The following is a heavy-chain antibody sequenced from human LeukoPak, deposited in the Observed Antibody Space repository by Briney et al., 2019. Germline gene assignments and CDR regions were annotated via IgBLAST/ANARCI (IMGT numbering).Heavy chain of an antibody. CDR3: AELGITMIGGV. D-gene: IGHD3-10*02. Sequence: GGSQRLSCAASGFTFSSYSMSCVRRAPGEGLECVSSISSSSSYIYYADSVKGRFTISRDNAKNSLYLRMNSLRAEDTAVYYCAELGITMIGGVWGKGTTVTISS. V-gene: IGHV3-21*01. J-gene: IGHJ6*04. CDR2: ISSSSSYI. CDR1: GFTFSSYS.